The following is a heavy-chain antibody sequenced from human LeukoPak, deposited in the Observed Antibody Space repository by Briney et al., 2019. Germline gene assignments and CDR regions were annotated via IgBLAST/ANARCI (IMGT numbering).Heavy chain of an antibody. CDR3: ARDQHDFWSGYYDAFDI. Sequence: SETLSLTCTVSGGSISSGGYYWSWIRQPPGKGLEWIGYIYHSGSTYYNPSLKSRVTISVDRSKNQFSLKLSSVTAADTAVYYCARDQHDFWSGYYDAFDIWGQGTMVTVSS. CDR1: GGSISSGGYY. CDR2: IYHSGST. D-gene: IGHD3-3*01. V-gene: IGHV4-30-2*01. J-gene: IGHJ3*02.